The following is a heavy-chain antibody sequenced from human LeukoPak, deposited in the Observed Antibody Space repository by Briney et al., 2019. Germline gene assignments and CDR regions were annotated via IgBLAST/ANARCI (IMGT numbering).Heavy chain of an antibody. D-gene: IGHD3-10*01. CDR1: GYTFTGYY. CDR3: ARDQRPNYYGSGSYSVYYYGMDV. J-gene: IGHJ6*02. V-gene: IGHV1-2*02. CDR2: INPNSGGT. Sequence: ASVKVSCKASGYTFTGYYMHWVRPAPGQGLEWMGWINPNSGGTNYAQKFQGRVTMTRDTSISTAYMELSRLRSDDTAVYYCARDQRPNYYGSGSYSVYYYGMDVWGQGTTVTVSS.